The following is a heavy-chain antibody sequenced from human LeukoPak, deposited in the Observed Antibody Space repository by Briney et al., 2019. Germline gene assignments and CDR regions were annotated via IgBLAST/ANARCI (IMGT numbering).Heavy chain of an antibody. Sequence: PSETLSLTCTVSGGSISSYYWSWIRQPPGKGLEWIGYIYYSGSTNYNPSLKSRVTISVDTSKNQFSLNLSSVTAADTAVYYCARSTPAWEDAFDIWGQGTMVTVSS. D-gene: IGHD1-26*01. CDR1: GGSISSYY. CDR2: IYYSGST. V-gene: IGHV4-59*01. CDR3: ARSTPAWEDAFDI. J-gene: IGHJ3*02.